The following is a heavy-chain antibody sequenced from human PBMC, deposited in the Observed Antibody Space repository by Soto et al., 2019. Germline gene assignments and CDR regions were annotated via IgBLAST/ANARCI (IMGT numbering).Heavy chain of an antibody. CDR2: IYSGGST. D-gene: IGHD6-6*01. Sequence: EVQLVESGGGLVQPGGSLRLSCAASGFTVSSNYMSWVRQAPGKGLEWVSVIYSGGSTYYADSVKGRFTISRDNSKNTLYLQMNSLRAEDTAVYYCAREVGSSSSVYYYYGMDVWGQGTTVTVSS. CDR3: AREVGSSSSVYYYYGMDV. J-gene: IGHJ6*02. V-gene: IGHV3-66*01. CDR1: GFTVSSNY.